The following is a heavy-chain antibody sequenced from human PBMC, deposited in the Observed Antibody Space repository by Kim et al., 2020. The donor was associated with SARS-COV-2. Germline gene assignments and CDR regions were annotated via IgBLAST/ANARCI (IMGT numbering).Heavy chain of an antibody. CDR2: ISSSSTHT. Sequence: GGALRLSCAASGFTFSSYTIHWVRQAQGKGLERVSIISSSSTHTYYADSVKGRFTNSRDNAKNSLHLQMNSLRAEDTAVYYCARVIEVPGGVLRFLEWTILDAFDTWGKGTMVTVSS. CDR3: ARVIEVPGGVLRFLEWTILDAFDT. CDR1: GFTFSSYT. D-gene: IGHD3-3*01. V-gene: IGHV3-21*01. J-gene: IGHJ3*02.